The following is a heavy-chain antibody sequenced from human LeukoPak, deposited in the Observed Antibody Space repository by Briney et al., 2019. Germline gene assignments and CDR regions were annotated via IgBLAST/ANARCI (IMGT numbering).Heavy chain of an antibody. CDR3: ARSGAAAMRGQYYYYYYMDA. V-gene: IGHV3-21*01. D-gene: IGHD2-2*01. Sequence: PGGSLRLSCAASGFTVSSNYMSWVRQAPGKGLEWVSSISSSSSYIYYADSVKGRFTISRDNAKNSLYLQMNSLRAEDTAVYYCARSGAAAMRGQYYYYYYMDAWGKGTTVTVSS. J-gene: IGHJ6*03. CDR1: GFTVSSNY. CDR2: ISSSSSYI.